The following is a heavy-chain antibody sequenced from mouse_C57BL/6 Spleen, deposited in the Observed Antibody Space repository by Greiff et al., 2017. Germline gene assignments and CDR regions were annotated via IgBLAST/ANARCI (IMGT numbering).Heavy chain of an antibody. CDR1: GYTFTDYN. V-gene: IGHV1-18*01. J-gene: IGHJ4*01. D-gene: IGHD2-4*01. CDR2: INPNNGGT. Sequence: EVHLVESGPELVKPGASVKIPCKASGYTFTDYNMDWVKQSHGKSLEWIGDINPNNGGTIYNQKFTGKATLTVDKSSSTAYMELRSLTSEDTAVYYGARTIYYDYRGYAMDYWGQGTSVTVSS. CDR3: ARTIYYDYRGYAMDY.